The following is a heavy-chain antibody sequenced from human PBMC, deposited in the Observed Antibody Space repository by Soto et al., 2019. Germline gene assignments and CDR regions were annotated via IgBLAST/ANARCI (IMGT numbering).Heavy chain of an antibody. CDR2: INHSGNN. J-gene: IGHJ3*02. Sequence: SETLSLTCGVSGGSFSTYYYNWIRQSPGKGLKWIGEINHSGNNNYSPSLKSRVTMSLDTSKNQFSLKLTSVTAADKAVYYCARGGSNDWQVAFDNWGQRTMVTI. CDR1: GGSFSTYY. V-gene: IGHV4-34*01. D-gene: IGHD6-19*01. CDR3: ARGGSNDWQVAFDN.